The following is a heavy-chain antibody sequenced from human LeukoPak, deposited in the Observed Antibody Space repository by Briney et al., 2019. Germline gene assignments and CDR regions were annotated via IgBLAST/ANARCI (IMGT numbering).Heavy chain of an antibody. CDR1: GFTVSSNY. D-gene: IGHD1-26*01. V-gene: IGHV3-66*01. CDR3: ARFSGSYLFAFDI. Sequence: GGSLRLSCAASGFTVSSNYMSWVRQAPGKGLEWVSVIYSGGSTYYADSVKGRFTISRDNSKNTLYFQMNSLRAEDTAVYYCARFSGSYLFAFDIWGQGTMVTVSS. J-gene: IGHJ3*02. CDR2: IYSGGST.